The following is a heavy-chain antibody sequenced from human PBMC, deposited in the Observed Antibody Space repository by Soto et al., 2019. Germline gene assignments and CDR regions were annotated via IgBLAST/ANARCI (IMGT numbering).Heavy chain of an antibody. CDR3: VGGLGKDIDY. V-gene: IGHV5-10-1*03. CDR1: GYIFTSYW. J-gene: IGHJ4*02. D-gene: IGHD7-27*01. CDR2: IDPSDSSS. Sequence: EVQLVQSGAEVKKPGESLMISCKGSGYIFTSYWINWVPQIPGKGLEWIGWIDPSDSSSKYSPSFQGHVTTSADKSISTAYLQWRSLKDSDTANYFCVGGLGKDIDYWGQGTLVTVSS.